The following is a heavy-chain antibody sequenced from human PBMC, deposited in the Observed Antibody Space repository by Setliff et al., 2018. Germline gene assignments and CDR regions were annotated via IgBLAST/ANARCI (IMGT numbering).Heavy chain of an antibody. CDR1: GFSFNNAW. CDR2: LKSKIDGATT. Sequence: GGSLRFSCAASGFSFNNAWMSWVRQAPGKGLEWVGRLKSKIDGATTDYAAPVKGRFTISRDDSKNTLYLQMNSLRTEDTGVYYCARDVYDFRTGQADPWGQGTLVTVSS. V-gene: IGHV3-15*01. D-gene: IGHD3-3*01. CDR3: ARDVYDFRTGQADP. J-gene: IGHJ5*02.